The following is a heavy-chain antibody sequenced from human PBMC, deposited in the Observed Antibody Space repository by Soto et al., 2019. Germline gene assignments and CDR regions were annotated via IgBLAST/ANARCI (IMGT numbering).Heavy chain of an antibody. CDR1: GGSFSGYD. D-gene: IGHD4-17*01. CDR3: ARAPGIVMTTGHYFDY. Sequence: SETLSLTCAVYGGSFSGYDWSWIRQPPGKGLEWIGEINHSGSTNYNPSLKSRVTISVDTSKNPFSLKLSSVTAADTAVYYCARAPGIVMTTGHYFDYRGQGTLVTVSS. V-gene: IGHV4-34*01. J-gene: IGHJ4*02. CDR2: INHSGST.